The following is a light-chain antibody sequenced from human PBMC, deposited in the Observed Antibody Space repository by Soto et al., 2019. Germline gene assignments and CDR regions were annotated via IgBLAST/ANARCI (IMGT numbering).Light chain of an antibody. CDR1: QNVRAF. J-gene: IGKJ4*02. Sequence: EIVLTQSPATLSLSPGERATLSCRASQNVRAFLDWYQQKPGQPPRLLIYDASDRATGIPARFSGSGSGTDFTLTISSLEPEDFAVYYCQQRSNWPPGTFGGGTKVEIK. V-gene: IGKV3-11*01. CDR2: DAS. CDR3: QQRSNWPPGT.